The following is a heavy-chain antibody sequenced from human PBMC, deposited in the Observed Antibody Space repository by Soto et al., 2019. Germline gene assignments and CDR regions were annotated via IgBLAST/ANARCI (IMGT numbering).Heavy chain of an antibody. CDR2: ISYDGSNK. V-gene: IGHV3-30-3*01. CDR3: ARACGYSYGSGDY. CDR1: GFTFSSYA. D-gene: IGHD5-18*01. Sequence: PGGSLRLSCAASGFTFSSYAMHWVRQAPGKGLEWVAVISYDGSNKYYADSVKGRFTISRDNSKNTLYLQMNSLRAKDTAVYYCARACGYSYGSGDYWGQGTLVTVSS. J-gene: IGHJ4*02.